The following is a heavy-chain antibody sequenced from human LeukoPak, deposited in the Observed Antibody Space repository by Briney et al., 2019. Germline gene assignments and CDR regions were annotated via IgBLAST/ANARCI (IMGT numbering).Heavy chain of an antibody. CDR1: GYTFTGYY. D-gene: IGHD3-22*01. CDR2: INPNSGGT. CDR3: ARDPGGYYDSSGFFDY. Sequence: ASVKVSCKASGYTFTGYYMHWVRQAPGQGLEWMGWINPNSGGTNYAQKFQGRVTMTRDTSISTAYMELSRLRSDDTAVYYCARDPGGYYDSSGFFDYRGQGTLVTVSS. J-gene: IGHJ4*02. V-gene: IGHV1-2*02.